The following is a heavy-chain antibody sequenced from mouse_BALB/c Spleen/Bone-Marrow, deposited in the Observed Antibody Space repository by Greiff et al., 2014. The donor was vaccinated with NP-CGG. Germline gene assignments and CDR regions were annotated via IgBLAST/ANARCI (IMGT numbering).Heavy chain of an antibody. CDR3: ARITTATGAMDY. D-gene: IGHD1-2*01. CDR1: GFSLTNYG. V-gene: IGHV2-9*02. J-gene: IGHJ4*01. CDR2: IWADGST. Sequence: VMLVEPGPGLVAPSQSLSITCTVSGFSLTNYGVHWVRQPPGKGLEWLGVIWADGSTNYNSALMSRLSISKDNSQSQVFFKMNSLQTDDTAMYYCARITTATGAMDYWGQGTSVTVSS.